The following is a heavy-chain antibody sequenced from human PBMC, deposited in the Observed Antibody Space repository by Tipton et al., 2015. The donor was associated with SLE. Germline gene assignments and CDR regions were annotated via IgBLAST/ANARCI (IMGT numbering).Heavy chain of an antibody. Sequence: GLVKPSETLSLTCSVAGGSLRTSSNYYWSWIRQPPGKGLEWIGSIYFMGSAYYNPSLKSRISMSVDTSKNQFSLNLSSVTAADTAVYYCARVGAFWSGYRIAFDIWGQGTMVTVSS. D-gene: IGHD3-3*01. CDR3: ARVGAFWSGYRIAFDI. CDR1: GGSLRTSSNYY. CDR2: IYFMGSA. V-gene: IGHV4-39*07. J-gene: IGHJ3*02.